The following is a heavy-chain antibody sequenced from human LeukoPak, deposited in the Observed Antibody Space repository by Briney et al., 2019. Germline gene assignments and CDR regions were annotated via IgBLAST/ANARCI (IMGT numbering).Heavy chain of an antibody. J-gene: IGHJ4*02. D-gene: IGHD4-11*01. CDR1: GFTFSSYA. CDR2: INNNGGTT. CDR3: ARGTTVNTPFDH. V-gene: IGHV3-64*01. Sequence: GGSLRLSCAASGFTFSSYAMHWVRQAPGQGLEYVSVINNNGGTTYYANSVKGRFTISRDNSKNTVFLQMGSLRAEDMAVYYCARGTTVNTPFDHWGQGTLFTVSS.